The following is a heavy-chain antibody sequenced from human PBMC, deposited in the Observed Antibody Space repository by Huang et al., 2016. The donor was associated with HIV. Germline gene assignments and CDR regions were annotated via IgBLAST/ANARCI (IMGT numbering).Heavy chain of an antibody. CDR2: IIPMFGTP. D-gene: IGHD4-17*01. CDR3: ARGQLGSYGDYDVLY. V-gene: IGHV1-69*13. Sequence: QVQLVQSGAEVKTPGSSVKVSCKASGGTFSKYAISWVRQAPGQGLEWMGGIIPMFGTPNYARKCQGRFTITADDSTSTTYVEVSSLRSEDTALYYCARGQLGSYGDYDVLYWGQGTLVTVSS. CDR1: GGTFSKYA. J-gene: IGHJ4*02.